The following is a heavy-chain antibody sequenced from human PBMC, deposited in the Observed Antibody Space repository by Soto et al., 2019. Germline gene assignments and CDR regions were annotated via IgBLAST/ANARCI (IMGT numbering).Heavy chain of an antibody. CDR2: IYYSGIT. CDR1: GGSISSYY. J-gene: IGHJ4*02. CDR3: AGGIAARPLGY. Sequence: SETLSLTCTVSGGSISSYYWSWIRQPPGKGLEWIGYIYYSGITNYNPSLKSRVTISVDTSKNQFSLKLSSVTAADTAVYYCAGGIAARPLGYWGQGTLVTVSS. V-gene: IGHV4-59*01. D-gene: IGHD6-6*01.